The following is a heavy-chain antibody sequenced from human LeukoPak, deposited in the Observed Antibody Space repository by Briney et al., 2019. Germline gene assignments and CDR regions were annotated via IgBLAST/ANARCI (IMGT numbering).Heavy chain of an antibody. Sequence: PSETLSLTCTVPGGSISSYYWSWIRQPPGKGLEWIGYIYYSGSTNYNPSLKSRVTISVDTSKNQFSLKLSSVTAADTAVYYCARVGIQLWFYFDYWGQGTLVTVSP. CDR3: ARVGIQLWFYFDY. D-gene: IGHD5-18*01. CDR2: IYYSGST. CDR1: GGSISSYY. V-gene: IGHV4-59*01. J-gene: IGHJ4*02.